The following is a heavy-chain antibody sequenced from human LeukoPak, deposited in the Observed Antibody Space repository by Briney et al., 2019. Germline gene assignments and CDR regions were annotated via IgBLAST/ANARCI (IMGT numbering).Heavy chain of an antibody. CDR3: ARDLYGSGSYYGPYYYYGMDV. J-gene: IGHJ6*02. D-gene: IGHD3-10*01. CDR2: IYSGGST. V-gene: IGHV3-66*01. Sequence: GRSLRLSCAASGFTVSSNYMSWVRQAPGKGLEWVSVIYSGGSTYYADSVKGRFTISRDNSKNTLYLQMNSLRAEDTAVYYCARDLYGSGSYYGPYYYYGMDVWGQGTTVTVSS. CDR1: GFTVSSNY.